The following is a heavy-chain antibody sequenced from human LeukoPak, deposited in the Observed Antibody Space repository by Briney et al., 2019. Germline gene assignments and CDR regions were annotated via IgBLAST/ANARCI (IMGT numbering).Heavy chain of an antibody. CDR2: IDPSDSYI. J-gene: IGHJ6*02. CDR1: GYSFTSYW. D-gene: IGHD3-16*01. V-gene: IGHV5-10-1*01. CDR3: ARQRFDYGYGMDV. Sequence: GESLKISCKGSGYSFTSYWISWVRQMPGKGLEWMGRIDPSDSYINYSPSFQGHVTISADKSIGTAYLQWSSLKASGTAMYYCARQRFDYGYGMDVWGQGTTVTVSS.